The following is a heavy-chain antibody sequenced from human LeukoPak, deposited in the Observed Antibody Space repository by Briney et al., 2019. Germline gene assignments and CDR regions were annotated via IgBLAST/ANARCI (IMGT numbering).Heavy chain of an antibody. J-gene: IGHJ4*02. CDR2: IIPILGIA. Sequence: SVKVSCKASGGTFSSYAISWVRQAPGQGLEWMGRIIPILGIANYAQKFQGRVTITADKSTSTAYMELSSLRSEDTAVYYCARSIVVVTATPKYYFDYWGQGTLVTVSS. V-gene: IGHV1-69*04. CDR3: ARSIVVVTATPKYYFDY. CDR1: GGTFSSYA. D-gene: IGHD2-21*02.